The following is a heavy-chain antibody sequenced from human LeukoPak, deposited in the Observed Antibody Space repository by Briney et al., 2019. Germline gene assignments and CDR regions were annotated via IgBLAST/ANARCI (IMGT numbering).Heavy chain of an antibody. J-gene: IGHJ4*02. CDR2: INPSGGST. D-gene: IGHD2-21*01. CDR3: ARVPPIPPVTDFDY. V-gene: IGHV1-46*01. CDR1: GYTFTIYF. Sequence: ASVKVSYKASGYTFTIYFVHWVRQAPGQGLEWMGVINPSGGSTTYAQKFQGRVTMTRDTSTSTVYMELRSLRSDDTAVYYCARVPPIPPVTDFDYWGQGTLVSVSS.